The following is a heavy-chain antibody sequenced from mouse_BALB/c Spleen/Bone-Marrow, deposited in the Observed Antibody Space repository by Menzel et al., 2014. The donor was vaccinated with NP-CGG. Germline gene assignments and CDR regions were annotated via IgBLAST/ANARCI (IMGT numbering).Heavy chain of an antibody. CDR1: GYTFTSYW. J-gene: IGHJ3*01. CDR2: IYPGSGST. Sequence: GSELVRPGASVKLSCKASGYTFTSYWMHWVKQRPGQGLEWIGNIYPGSGSTNYDEKFKSKATLTVDTSSSTAYMQLSSLTSEDSAVYYCTRSGYDVAYWGQGTLVTVSA. CDR3: TRSGYDVAY. D-gene: IGHD2-2*01. V-gene: IGHV1S22*01.